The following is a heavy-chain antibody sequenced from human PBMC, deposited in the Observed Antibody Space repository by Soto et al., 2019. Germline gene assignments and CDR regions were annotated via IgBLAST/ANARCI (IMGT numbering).Heavy chain of an antibody. D-gene: IGHD2-15*01. CDR2: ILQTGHT. J-gene: IGHJ4*02. V-gene: IGHV4-4*02. Sequence: QVQLQESGPRLVKPSGTLSLTCGVSGDSFSSSNWWPWNRQPPGKGLEWIGDILQTGHTHHSPSLRSRITMSIDTAKKRCSLNLTSVTATDTAVYYCASFPRRVDGKWYFDDWGPGALVTVS. CDR3: ASFPRRVDGKWYFDD. CDR1: GDSFSSSNW.